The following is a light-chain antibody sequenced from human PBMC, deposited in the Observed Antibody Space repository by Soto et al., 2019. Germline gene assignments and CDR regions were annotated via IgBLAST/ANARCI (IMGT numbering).Light chain of an antibody. J-gene: IGKJ1*01. CDR1: QSVSSW. Sequence: DIQMTQSPSTLSASVGDRVTITCRASQSVSSWLAWYQQKPGKAPKLLIFNAATLESGVPSRFFGSGSGTEFTLTISSLQPDDFCTYYCQQYSDFSTLGQGTKVDIK. CDR2: NAA. V-gene: IGKV1-5*01. CDR3: QQYSDFST.